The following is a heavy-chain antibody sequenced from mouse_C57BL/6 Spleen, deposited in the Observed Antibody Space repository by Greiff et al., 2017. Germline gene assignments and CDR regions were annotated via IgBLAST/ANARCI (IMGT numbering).Heavy chain of an antibody. Sequence: QVQLQQSGAELARPGASVKMSCKASGYTFTSYTMHWVKQRPGQGLEWIGYINPSSGYTKYNQKFKDKATLTADKSSSTAYMQLSSLTSEDSAVYYCARYRDEGYFDYWGQGTTLTVAS. J-gene: IGHJ2*01. CDR2: INPSSGYT. D-gene: IGHD3-3*01. V-gene: IGHV1-4*01. CDR1: GYTFTSYT. CDR3: ARYRDEGYFDY.